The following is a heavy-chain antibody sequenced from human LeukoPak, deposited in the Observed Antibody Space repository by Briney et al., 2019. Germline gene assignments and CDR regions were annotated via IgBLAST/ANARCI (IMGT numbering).Heavy chain of an antibody. V-gene: IGHV3-21*01. CDR1: GFAFSSYS. CDR2: ISSSSSYI. D-gene: IGHD2-2*01. J-gene: IGHJ6*02. Sequence: PGGSLRLSCAASGFAFSSYSMNWVRQAPGKGLEWVSSISSSSSYIYYADSVKGRFTISRDNAKNSLYLQMNSLRAEDTAVYYCASPKDIVVVPAAGSQPRYYYAMDVWGQGTTVTVSS. CDR3: ASPKDIVVVPAAGSQPRYYYAMDV.